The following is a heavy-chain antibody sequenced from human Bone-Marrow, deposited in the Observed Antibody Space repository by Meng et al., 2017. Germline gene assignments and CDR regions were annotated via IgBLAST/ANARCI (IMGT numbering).Heavy chain of an antibody. CDR2: ISYDGSNK. J-gene: IGHJ4*02. CDR1: GFTFSSYA. Sequence: GESLKISCAASGFTFSSYAMHWVRQAPGKGLEWVAVISYDGSNKYYADSVKVRFTISRDNSKNTLYLQMNSQRAEDTAVYYCARDRGSSWPDYWGQGTLVTVSS. D-gene: IGHD6-13*01. CDR3: ARDRGSSWPDY. V-gene: IGHV3-30*01.